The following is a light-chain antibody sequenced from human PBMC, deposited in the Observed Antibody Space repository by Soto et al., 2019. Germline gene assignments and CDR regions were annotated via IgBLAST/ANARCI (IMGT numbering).Light chain of an antibody. J-gene: IGKJ3*01. CDR1: QSVSSNY. Sequence: EIVLTQSPGTLSLSPGERATLSCRASQSVSSNYLAWYQQKPRQAPSLLIYGASSRATGIPDRFSGSGSGTDFTLTISSLEPEDFAMYYCQQYDNSPRFTFGHGTKVDVK. CDR2: GAS. V-gene: IGKV3-20*01. CDR3: QQYDNSPRFT.